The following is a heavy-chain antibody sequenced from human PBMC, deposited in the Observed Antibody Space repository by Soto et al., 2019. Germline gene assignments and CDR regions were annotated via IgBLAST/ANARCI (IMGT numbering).Heavy chain of an antibody. CDR3: ARDESIAVAGTTDNPYNWFDP. V-gene: IGHV1-69*13. CDR2: IIPIFGTA. D-gene: IGHD6-19*01. Sequence: ASVKVSCKASGGTFSSYAISWVRQAPGQGLEWMGGIIPIFGTANYAQKFQGRVTITADESTSTAYMELSSLRSEDTAVYYCARDESIAVAGTTDNPYNWFDPWGQGTLVTVSS. CDR1: GGTFSSYA. J-gene: IGHJ5*02.